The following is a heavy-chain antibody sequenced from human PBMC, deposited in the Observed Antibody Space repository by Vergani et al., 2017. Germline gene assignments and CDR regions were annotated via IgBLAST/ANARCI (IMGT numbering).Heavy chain of an antibody. Sequence: EVQLVESGGGIVKPGGSLRLSCVASGFSFRNAWMNWVRRTPGKGLEWVGRIKSTFDRGTTDYAAAVKGRFTISRDDSKNTLCLQMNGLKTEDIGVYYCTTDPRYCGDGSCYWLRDHHYYGMDVWGQGTTVTFSS. CDR2: IKSTFDRGTT. CDR3: TTDPRYCGDGSCYWLRDHHYYGMDV. J-gene: IGHJ6*02. V-gene: IGHV3-15*07. D-gene: IGHD2-21*01. CDR1: GFSFRNAW.